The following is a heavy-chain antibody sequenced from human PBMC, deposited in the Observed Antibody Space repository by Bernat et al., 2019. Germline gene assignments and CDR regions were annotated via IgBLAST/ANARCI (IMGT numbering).Heavy chain of an antibody. CDR1: GFTFSNAW. CDR3: TIDGTRDTAMVRAYYYNGMDV. J-gene: IGHJ6*02. Sequence: EVQLVESGGGLVKPGGSLRLSCAASGFTFSNAWMSWVRQAPGKGLEWVGRIKSKTDGGTTDYAAPVKGRFTISRDDSKNTLYLQMNSLKTEDTAVYYCTIDGTRDTAMVRAYYYNGMDVWGQGTTVTVSS. CDR2: IKSKTDGGTT. D-gene: IGHD5-18*01. V-gene: IGHV3-15*01.